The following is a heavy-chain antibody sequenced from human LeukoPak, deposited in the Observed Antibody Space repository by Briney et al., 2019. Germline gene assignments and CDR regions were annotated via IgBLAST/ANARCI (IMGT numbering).Heavy chain of an antibody. J-gene: IGHJ6*03. CDR1: GGTFSSYA. CDR2: IIPILGIA. D-gene: IGHD3-3*01. Sequence: ASVKVSCKASGGTFSSYAISWVRQAPGQGLEWMGRIIPILGIANYAQKFQGRVTITADKSTSTAYMELSSLRSEDTAVYYCARVGITIFGVVRPYYYYYMDVWGKGTTVTVSS. CDR3: ARVGITIFGVVRPYYYYYMDV. V-gene: IGHV1-69*04.